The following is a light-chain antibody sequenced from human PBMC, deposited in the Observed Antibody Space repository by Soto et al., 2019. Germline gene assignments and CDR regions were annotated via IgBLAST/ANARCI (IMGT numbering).Light chain of an antibody. CDR3: SSYTTSYFYV. V-gene: IGLV2-14*01. Sequence: QSVLTQPASVSGSPGQSITISCTGSGRDIGSYDYVSWYQQHPGKAPKLIIYGVKNRTSGGSNRFSASKSAFTASLTISGLQTEDEADYYCSSYTTSYFYVFGPGTKLTVL. J-gene: IGLJ1*01. CDR2: GVK. CDR1: GRDIGSYDY.